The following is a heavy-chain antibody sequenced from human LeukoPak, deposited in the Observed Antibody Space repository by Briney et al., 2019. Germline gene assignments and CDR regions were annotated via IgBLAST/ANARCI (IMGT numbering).Heavy chain of an antibody. Sequence: SETLSLTCTVSAGSITNYDWSWVRQPPGKGLEFIGNVHYSGTTNYDPSLRSRVTISIDTSKKHFFLKLKSVTAADTAVYYCATGYGDFRVEGRYFYSWGQGTLVTVSS. CDR2: VHYSGTT. CDR3: ATGYGDFRVEGRYFYS. V-gene: IGHV4-59*01. J-gene: IGHJ4*02. D-gene: IGHD4-17*01. CDR1: AGSITNYD.